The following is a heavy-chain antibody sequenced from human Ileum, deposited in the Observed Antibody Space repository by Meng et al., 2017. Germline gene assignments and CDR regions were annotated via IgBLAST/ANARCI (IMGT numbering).Heavy chain of an antibody. Sequence: LVHPGAEAERPGASMKVSCHASGYPFPDYFVHWLRQAPGQGLEWMGRINPKSGATAYAQKFQGRVTVTSDTSISTAYLDLISLTSDDTALYYCVRSNIFGWNPRDHWGQGTLVTVSS. CDR3: VRSNIFGWNPRDH. V-gene: IGHV1-2*06. J-gene: IGHJ4*02. CDR1: GYPFPDYF. D-gene: IGHD3-3*02. CDR2: INPKSGAT.